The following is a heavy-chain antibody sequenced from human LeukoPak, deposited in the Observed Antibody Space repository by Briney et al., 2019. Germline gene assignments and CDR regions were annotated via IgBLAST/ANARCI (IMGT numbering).Heavy chain of an antibody. D-gene: IGHD7-27*01. Sequence: GGSLRLSCAASGITFSSYGMSWVRQAPGKGLEWVSSISSTGGTTYYADSVKGRFTISRDNSKNTLYLQMNSLRAEDTALYYCARAVWGSEEVDYWGQGTLVTVSS. V-gene: IGHV3-23*01. J-gene: IGHJ4*02. CDR2: ISSTGGTT. CDR3: ARAVWGSEEVDY. CDR1: GITFSSYG.